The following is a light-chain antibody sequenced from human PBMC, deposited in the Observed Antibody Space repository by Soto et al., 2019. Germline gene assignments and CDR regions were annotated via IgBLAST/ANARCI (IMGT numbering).Light chain of an antibody. J-gene: IGLJ1*01. Sequence: QSVLTQPPSASGSPGQSVTISCTGTSSDVGGYKYVSWYQHHPGKAPKLMIYEVTKRPSGVPDRFSGSKSGNTASLTVSGLHAEDEADYYCSSYVGSDNYVFGTGTKLTVL. V-gene: IGLV2-8*01. CDR1: SSDVGGYKY. CDR3: SSYVGSDNYV. CDR2: EVT.